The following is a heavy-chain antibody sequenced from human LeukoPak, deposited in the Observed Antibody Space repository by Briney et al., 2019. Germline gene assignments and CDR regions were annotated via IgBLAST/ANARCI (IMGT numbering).Heavy chain of an antibody. CDR1: GYTFTSYG. Sequence: ASVKVSCKAPGYTFTSYGISWVPQDPGQGLEWMGWISAYNGNTNYAQKLQGRVTMTRNTSISTAYMELSSLRSEDTAVYYCARGTYYYDSSGYFARPREAFDIWGQGTMVTVSS. D-gene: IGHD3-22*01. J-gene: IGHJ3*02. CDR3: ARGTYYYDSSGYFARPREAFDI. V-gene: IGHV1-18*01. CDR2: ISAYNGNT.